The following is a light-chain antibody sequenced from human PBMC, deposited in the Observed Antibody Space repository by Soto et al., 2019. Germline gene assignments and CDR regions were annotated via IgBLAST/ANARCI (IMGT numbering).Light chain of an antibody. CDR3: QQYKDNPWT. CDR2: DAS. Sequence: DIQVTQSPSTLSASVVDRVTITCGASQSIGTWLAWYQQKPGKAPKLLIFDASTLESGVPSRFGGSGSGSEFTLTISNLQPDDFATYYCQQYKDNPWTFGQGTKVDIK. V-gene: IGKV1-5*01. J-gene: IGKJ1*01. CDR1: QSIGTW.